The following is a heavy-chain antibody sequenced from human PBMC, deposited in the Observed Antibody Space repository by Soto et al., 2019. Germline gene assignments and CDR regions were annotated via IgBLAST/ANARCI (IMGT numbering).Heavy chain of an antibody. CDR2: ISYDGSNK. CDR1: GFTFSSYA. V-gene: IGHV3-30-3*01. D-gene: IGHD2-8*01. CDR3: ARDLWDIVLMVYALTYDAFDI. J-gene: IGHJ3*02. Sequence: QVQLVESGGGVVQPGRSLRLSCAASGFTFSSYAMHWVRQAPGKGLEWVAVISYDGSNKYYADSVKGRFTISRDNSKNTLYLQMNSLRAEDTAVYYCARDLWDIVLMVYALTYDAFDIWGQGTMVTVSS.